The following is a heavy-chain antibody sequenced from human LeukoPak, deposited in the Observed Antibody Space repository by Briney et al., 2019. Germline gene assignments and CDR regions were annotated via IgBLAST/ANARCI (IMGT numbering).Heavy chain of an antibody. CDR2: ISGSGGST. J-gene: IGHJ2*01. CDR1: GFTFSSYA. V-gene: IGHV3-23*01. CDR3: AKGFYGSRYWYFDR. D-gene: IGHD3-10*01. Sequence: AGGSLRLSCAASGFTFSSYAMSWVRQAPGKGLEWVSAISGSGGSTYYADSVKGRFTISRDNAKNSLYLQMNSLRAEDTAVYYCAKGFYGSRYWYFDRWGRGTLVTVSS.